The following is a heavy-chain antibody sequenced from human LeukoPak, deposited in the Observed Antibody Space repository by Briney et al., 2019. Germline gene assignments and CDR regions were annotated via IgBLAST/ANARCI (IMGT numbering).Heavy chain of an antibody. V-gene: IGHV3-23*01. J-gene: IGHJ4*02. CDR2: ISASGGST. Sequence: GGSLRLSCAASGFTFTSSAMSWVRQVTGEGLEWVSGISASGGSTYYADSVRGRFTISRDNSKNTLYVQMNSLRAEDTAVYYCAKALSYYYDSSGYYYYWGQGTLVTVSS. CDR1: GFTFTSSA. D-gene: IGHD3-22*01. CDR3: AKALSYYYDSSGYYYY.